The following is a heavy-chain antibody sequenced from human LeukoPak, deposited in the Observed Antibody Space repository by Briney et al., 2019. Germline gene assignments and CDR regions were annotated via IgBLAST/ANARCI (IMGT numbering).Heavy chain of an antibody. V-gene: IGHV1-18*01. CDR2: ISAYNGNT. Sequence: ASVKVSCKASGYTFTSYGISWVRQAPGQGLAWMGWISAYNGNTNYAQKLQGRVTMTTDTSTSTAYMELRSLRSDDTAVYYCARVEELRSAFDIWGQGTMVTVSS. D-gene: IGHD1-7*01. J-gene: IGHJ3*02. CDR1: GYTFTSYG. CDR3: ARVEELRSAFDI.